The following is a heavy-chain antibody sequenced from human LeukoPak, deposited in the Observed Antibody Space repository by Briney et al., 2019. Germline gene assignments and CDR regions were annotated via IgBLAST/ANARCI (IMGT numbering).Heavy chain of an antibody. V-gene: IGHV5-51*01. Sequence: GASLKISCQGSGCIFTTYWIAWVRQLPGRGLEWMGIISPDDSDIRYSPSFQGHVTISADKSISTAYLQWSSLQASDTAMYYCARHEGSGSYYSYWGQGTLVTVSS. CDR1: GCIFTTYW. CDR3: ARHEGSGSYYSY. J-gene: IGHJ4*02. CDR2: ISPDDSDI. D-gene: IGHD1-26*01.